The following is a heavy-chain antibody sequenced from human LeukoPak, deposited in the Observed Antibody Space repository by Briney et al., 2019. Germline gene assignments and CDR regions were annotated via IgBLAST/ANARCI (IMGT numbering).Heavy chain of an antibody. CDR3: AKDRTVEASYWYFDL. Sequence: GGSLRLSCVPSGATLSIYAMSWARQAPGKGLEWVSGISSSGSGDNTYYADSVKGRFTISRDSSRNTLFLHMNTLRAEDTAIYYCAKDRTVEASYWYFDLWGRGTLVTVSS. CDR2: ISSSGSGDNT. D-gene: IGHD4-23*01. CDR1: GATLSIYA. V-gene: IGHV3-23*01. J-gene: IGHJ2*01.